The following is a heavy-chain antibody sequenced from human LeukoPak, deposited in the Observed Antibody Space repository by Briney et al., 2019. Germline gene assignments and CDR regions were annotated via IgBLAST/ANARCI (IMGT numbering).Heavy chain of an antibody. CDR1: GFTFSTYS. V-gene: IGHV3-48*01. CDR3: ARGSTYYDSSGQVPFDY. CDR2: ISSSSSTI. Sequence: GGSLRLSCAASGFTFSTYSMNGVRQAPGKGLEWVSYISSSSSTIYYADSVKGRFTISRDNAKNSLYLQMNSLRAEDTAVYYCARGSTYYDSSGQVPFDYWGQGTLVTVPS. J-gene: IGHJ4*02. D-gene: IGHD3-22*01.